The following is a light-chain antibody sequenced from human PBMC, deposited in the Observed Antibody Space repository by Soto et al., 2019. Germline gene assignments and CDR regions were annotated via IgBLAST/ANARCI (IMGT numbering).Light chain of an antibody. CDR2: AHN. V-gene: IGLV1-44*01. Sequence: QSVLAQPPSASGTPGQRVTISCSGSRSNIGSDTVNWYQHLPGTAPKLLMFAHNQRPSGVPDRFSGSKSGTSASLAISGLQPEDEAVYYCAAWDDSLNGYVFGTGTKLTVL. CDR1: RSNIGSDT. CDR3: AAWDDSLNGYV. J-gene: IGLJ1*01.